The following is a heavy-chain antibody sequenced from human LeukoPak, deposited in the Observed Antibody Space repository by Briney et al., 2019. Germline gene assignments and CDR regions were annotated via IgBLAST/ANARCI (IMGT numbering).Heavy chain of an antibody. V-gene: IGHV4-4*07. CDR1: GNSMSSYY. CDR2: IYASGNT. Sequence: SETLSLTCTVSGNSMSSYYWSWIRQPAGKGLEWIGRIYASGNTNYNPSLKSRVTMSVDTSKSQFSLKLTSVTAADTAVYYCTRDPYGGNSHEDPYYYGMDVWGHGTTVTVSS. D-gene: IGHD4-23*01. CDR3: TRDPYGGNSHEDPYYYGMDV. J-gene: IGHJ6*02.